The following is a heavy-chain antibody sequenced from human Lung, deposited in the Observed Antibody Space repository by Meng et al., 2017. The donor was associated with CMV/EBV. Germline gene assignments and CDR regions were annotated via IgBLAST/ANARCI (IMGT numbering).Heavy chain of an antibody. J-gene: IGHJ4*02. V-gene: IGHV1-18*01. D-gene: IGHD6-25*01. CDR3: ARHSAIFYFDY. Sequence: SVKVSCKPSGYSVSSYGLSWVRQAPGQGLEWMGWISGINGNTKYAEKFQGRVTVTKDFMELRSLRSDDTAVYYCARHSAIFYFDYWGQGTLVTISS. CDR2: ISGINGNT. CDR1: GYSVSSYG.